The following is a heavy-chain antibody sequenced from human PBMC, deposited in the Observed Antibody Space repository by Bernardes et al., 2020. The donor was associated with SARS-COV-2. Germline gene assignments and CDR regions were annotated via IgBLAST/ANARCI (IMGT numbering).Heavy chain of an antibody. CDR1: GFTFNSSA. D-gene: IGHD5-12*01. CDR2: ISVSGGST. Sequence: GGSLRLSCAASGFTFNSSAMSWVRQAPGKGLEWVSAISVSGGSTYYADSVKGRFTISRDNSKNTLYLQMISLRAEDTALYFCAKVGVATTYFDYWGQGTLVTISS. J-gene: IGHJ4*02. V-gene: IGHV3-23*01. CDR3: AKVGVATTYFDY.